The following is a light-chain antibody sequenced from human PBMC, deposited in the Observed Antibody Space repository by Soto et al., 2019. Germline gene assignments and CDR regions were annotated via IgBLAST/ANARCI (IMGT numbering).Light chain of an antibody. CDR2: GAS. V-gene: IGKV3-20*01. J-gene: IGKJ1*01. CDR3: QQDGSSRT. Sequence: EIVLTQSPGTLSLSPGERATLSCRASQSVSSSYLAWYQQKPGQAPRLLIYGASSRATGIPDRLSGSGSGTDFTLTISRLEPEDSAVYYCQQDGSSRTFGQGNKVEIK. CDR1: QSVSSSY.